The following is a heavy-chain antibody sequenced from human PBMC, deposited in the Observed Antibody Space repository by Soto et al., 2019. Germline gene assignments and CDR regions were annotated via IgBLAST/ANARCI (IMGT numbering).Heavy chain of an antibody. CDR3: AAVVGTSAFVGYLEY. J-gene: IGHJ4*02. V-gene: IGHV1-69*02. D-gene: IGHD6-19*01. CDR1: GGTFTSFT. Sequence: QVLLVQSGTEVKKPGSSVKVSCKASGGTFTSFTLNWVRQAPGQGPEWMGRIIPALGIADYAPKFQGKVTMTADTSTSTAHMEMSSLRSDDTAVYYCAAVVGTSAFVGYLEYWGQGTLVTVSS. CDR2: IIPALGIA.